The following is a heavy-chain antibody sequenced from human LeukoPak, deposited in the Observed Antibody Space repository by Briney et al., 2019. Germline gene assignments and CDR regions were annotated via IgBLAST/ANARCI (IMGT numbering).Heavy chain of an antibody. CDR3: AKDHRQYYYHYMDV. CDR2: ISYEGSKK. Sequence: PGRSLRLSCAASGFTFSSYGMHGVREAPGKGLEWVAVISYEGSKKYYADCVKGRFTISRDNSNNTLYLQLNSLRAEATAVYYCAKDHRQYYYHYMDVWGKGTPVTVSS. J-gene: IGHJ6*03. V-gene: IGHV3-30*18. CDR1: GFTFSSYG.